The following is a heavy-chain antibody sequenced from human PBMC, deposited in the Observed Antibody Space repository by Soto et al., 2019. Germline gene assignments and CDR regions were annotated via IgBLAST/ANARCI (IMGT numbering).Heavy chain of an antibody. V-gene: IGHV4-34*01. CDR3: ARGGQYCSGGSCYYYYYYYMDV. Sequence: QVQLQQWGAGLLKPSETLSLTCAVYGGSFSGYYWSWIRQPPGKGLEWIGEINHSGSTNYNPSLKSLVTISVDTSKNQFSLKLSSVTAADTAVYYCARGGQYCSGGSCYYYYYYYMDVWGKGTTVTVSS. J-gene: IGHJ6*03. CDR2: INHSGST. D-gene: IGHD2-15*01. CDR1: GGSFSGYY.